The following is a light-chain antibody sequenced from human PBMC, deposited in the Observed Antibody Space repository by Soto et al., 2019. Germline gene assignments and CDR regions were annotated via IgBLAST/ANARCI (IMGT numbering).Light chain of an antibody. Sequence: EIVMTQSPATLSVSPGERATLSCRASQTVSSNLAWYQQKPGQAPRLLIHGASTRATGVPARFSRSGSGTEFTLTITSLQSEDFAVYYCQQYHNWPPQYTFGQATKLQIK. CDR3: QQYHNWPPQYT. V-gene: IGKV3-15*01. CDR2: GAS. CDR1: QTVSSN. J-gene: IGKJ2*01.